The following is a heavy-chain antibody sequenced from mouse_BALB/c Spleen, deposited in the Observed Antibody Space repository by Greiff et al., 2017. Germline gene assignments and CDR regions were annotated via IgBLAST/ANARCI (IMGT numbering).Heavy chain of an antibody. V-gene: IGHV1-14*01. J-gene: IGHJ2*01. CDR3: ARGHYDGYYSIDY. CDR1: GYTFTSYV. D-gene: IGHD1-2*01. CDR2: INPYNDGT. Sequence: EVQLKESGPELVKPGASVKMSCKASGYTFTSYVMHWVKQKPGQGLEWIGYINPYNDGTKYNEKFKGKATLTSDKSSSTAYLELSSLTSEDSAVYSCARGHYDGYYSIDYWGQGTTLTVSS.